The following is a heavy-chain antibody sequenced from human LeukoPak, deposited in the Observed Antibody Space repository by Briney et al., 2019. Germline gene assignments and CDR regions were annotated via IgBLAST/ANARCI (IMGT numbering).Heavy chain of an antibody. CDR1: GDSVSSNSAA. CDR3: AGERITMVRGVTDYGMDV. Sequence: SQTRSLTCAISGDSVSSNSAAWNWVRQSPSRGLEWLGRTYYRSKWYSEYAVSVKGRITIDPDASKNHLSLYLNSVTPEDTAVYYCAGERITMVRGVTDYGMDVWGQGTTVTVSS. V-gene: IGHV6-1*01. CDR2: TYYRSKWYS. J-gene: IGHJ6*02. D-gene: IGHD3-10*01.